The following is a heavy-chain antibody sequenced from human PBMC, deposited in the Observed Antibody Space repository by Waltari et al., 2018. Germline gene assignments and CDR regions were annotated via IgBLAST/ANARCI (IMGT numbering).Heavy chain of an antibody. CDR3: VKYSGFDYFFDY. CDR2: KSHDVSNK. Sequence: QFQLVESGGGVVQPGRSLRHSCAASGFSLGNCNMQWVRQTPGQGLQWVAAKSHDVSNKAYADSVKSRFTVSRDNSNNTLYLQINSLRADDTGIYFCVKYSGFDYFFDYWGQGTLVTVSS. D-gene: IGHD5-12*01. J-gene: IGHJ4*02. CDR1: GFSLGNCN. V-gene: IGHV3-30*18.